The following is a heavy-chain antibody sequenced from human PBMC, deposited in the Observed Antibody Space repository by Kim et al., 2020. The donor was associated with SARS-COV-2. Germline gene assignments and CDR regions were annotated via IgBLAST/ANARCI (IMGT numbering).Heavy chain of an antibody. V-gene: IGHV4-34*01. J-gene: IGHJ6*02. Sequence: SETLSLTCAVYGGSFSGYYWSWIRQPPGKGLEWIGEINHSGSTNYNPSLKSRVTISVDTSKNQFSLKLSSVTAADTAVYYCARDGRYGSGSWEGWGQGTTVTVSS. D-gene: IGHD3-10*01. CDR1: GGSFSGYY. CDR3: ARDGRYGSGSWEG. CDR2: INHSGST.